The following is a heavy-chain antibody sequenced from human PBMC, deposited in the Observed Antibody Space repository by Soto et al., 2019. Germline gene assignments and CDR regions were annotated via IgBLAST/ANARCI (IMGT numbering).Heavy chain of an antibody. CDR2: ISAYNGDT. D-gene: IGHD3-10*01. CDR3: ARDWRTPYYGLGSHYLDH. CDR1: GYTFSSYA. V-gene: IGHV1-18*01. Sequence: ASPKLSCKASGYTFSSYAINWVRQAPGQGPEWMGWISAYNGDTNYAQNLQGRVTLTTDTSTSTAYMELRSLTSDDTAVYYCARDWRTPYYGLGSHYLDHWGKGNMVTVSS. J-gene: IGHJ4*01.